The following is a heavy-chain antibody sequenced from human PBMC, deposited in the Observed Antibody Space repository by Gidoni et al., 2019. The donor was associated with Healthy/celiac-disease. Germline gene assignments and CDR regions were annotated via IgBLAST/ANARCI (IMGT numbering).Heavy chain of an antibody. CDR2: IYYSGST. D-gene: IGHD3-22*01. Sequence: QVQLQESGPGLVKPSQTLSLTCTVPGVSISSGGYYWRWIRQHPGKGLEWIGYIYYSGSTYYNPSLKSRVTISVDTAKNQFSLKLNSVTAADTAVYYCARASYDSSGYYYGAVDIWGQGTMVTVSS. CDR1: GVSISSGGYY. CDR3: ARASYDSSGYYYGAVDI. V-gene: IGHV4-31*03. J-gene: IGHJ3*02.